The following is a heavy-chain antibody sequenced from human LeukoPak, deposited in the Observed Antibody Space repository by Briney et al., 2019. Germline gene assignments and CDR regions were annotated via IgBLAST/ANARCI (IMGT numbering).Heavy chain of an antibody. J-gene: IGHJ4*02. V-gene: IGHV4-39*01. D-gene: IGHD2-15*01. CDR1: GGSISSSSYY. CDR2: IYYSGST. CDR3: ASLDPVGYCSGGSCAGRRKGVIDY. Sequence: SETLSLTCTVSGGSISSSSYYWDWIRQPPGKGLEWIGSIYYSGSTYYNPSLKSRVTISVDTSKNQFSLKLSSVTAADTAVYYCASLDPVGYCSGGSCAGRRKGVIDYWGQGTLVTVSS.